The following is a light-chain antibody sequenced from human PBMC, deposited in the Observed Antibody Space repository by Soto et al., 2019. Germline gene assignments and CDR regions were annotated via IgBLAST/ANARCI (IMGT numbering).Light chain of an antibody. CDR2: GAF. J-gene: IGKJ5*01. CDR1: QSINNF. V-gene: IGKV3-11*01. CDR3: QQRNIWPPVT. Sequence: EIVLTQSPATLSLSPGERATLSCRASQSINNFIAWYQQKSGQPPRLVIYGAFNRATGIPARFSGSGSGTDFTLTISSLEPEDFAVYYCQQRNIWPPVTFGQGTRLEIK.